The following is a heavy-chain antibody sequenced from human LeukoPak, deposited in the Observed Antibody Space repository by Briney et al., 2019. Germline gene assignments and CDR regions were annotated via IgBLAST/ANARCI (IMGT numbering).Heavy chain of an antibody. CDR2: IYSGGST. CDR3: ARERYCSSTSCSYDAFDI. CDR1: GFTVSSNY. D-gene: IGHD2-2*01. J-gene: IGHJ3*02. Sequence: GGSMRLACAASGFTVSSNYMSWVRQAPGKVLEWVSVIYSGGSTYYADSVKGRFTISRDNSKNTLYLQMNSLRAEDTAVYYCARERYCSSTSCSYDAFDIWGQGTMVTVSS. V-gene: IGHV3-66*02.